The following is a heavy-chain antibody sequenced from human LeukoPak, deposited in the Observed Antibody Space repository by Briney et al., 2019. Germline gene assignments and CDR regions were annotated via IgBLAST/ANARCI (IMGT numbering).Heavy chain of an antibody. J-gene: IGHJ1*01. V-gene: IGHV3-53*01. D-gene: IGHD3-22*01. CDR2: IYSGGST. CDR3: ARGPYYDSSGYYFPKYFQH. CDR1: GFTVSSNY. Sequence: GGSLRLSCAASGFTVSSNYMSWVRQAPGKGLEWVSVIYSGGSTYYADSVKGRFTISRDNSKNALYLQMNSLRAEDTAVYYCARGPYYDSSGYYFPKYFQHWGQGTLVTVSS.